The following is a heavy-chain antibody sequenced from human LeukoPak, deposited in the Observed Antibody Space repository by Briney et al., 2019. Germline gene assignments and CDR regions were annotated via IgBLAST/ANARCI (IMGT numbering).Heavy chain of an antibody. CDR2: INPNSGGT. J-gene: IGHJ4*02. Sequence: ASVKVSSKPSGYTFTVYYMHWVRQAPGQGLEWMGWINPNSGGTNYAQKFQGRVTMTRDTSISTAYMELSRLRSDDTAVYYCARAMAARLHYFDYWGQGTLVTVSS. CDR1: GYTFTVYY. V-gene: IGHV1-2*02. D-gene: IGHD6-6*01. CDR3: ARAMAARLHYFDY.